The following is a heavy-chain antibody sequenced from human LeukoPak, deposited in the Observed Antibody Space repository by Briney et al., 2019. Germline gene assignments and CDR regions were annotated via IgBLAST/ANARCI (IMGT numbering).Heavy chain of an antibody. J-gene: IGHJ4*02. CDR2: ISGSGGST. D-gene: IGHD3-10*01. V-gene: IGHV3-23*01. CDR3: ARDGGDYYGSGTRGVFDY. Sequence: GGSLRLSCAASGFTFSSYAMSWVRQAPGEGLEWVSAISGSGGSTYYADSVKGRFTISRDNSKNTLCLQMNSLRAEDTAVYYCARDGGDYYGSGTRGVFDYWGQGTLVTVSS. CDR1: GFTFSSYA.